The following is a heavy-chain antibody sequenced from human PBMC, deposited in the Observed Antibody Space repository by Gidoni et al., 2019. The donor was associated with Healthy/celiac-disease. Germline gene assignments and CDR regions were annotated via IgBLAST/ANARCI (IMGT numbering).Heavy chain of an antibody. CDR1: GFTFSSYW. CDR3: ARDPPYSSGWYFSGDY. V-gene: IGHV3-7*01. CDR2: IKQDGSEK. J-gene: IGHJ4*02. D-gene: IGHD6-19*01. Sequence: EVQLVESGGGLVQPGGSLRLSCAASGFTFSSYWMSWVRQAPGKGMEWLANIKQDGSEKYYVDSVKGRFTISRDNAKNSLYLQMNSLRAEDTAVYYCARDPPYSSGWYFSGDYWGQGTLVTVSS.